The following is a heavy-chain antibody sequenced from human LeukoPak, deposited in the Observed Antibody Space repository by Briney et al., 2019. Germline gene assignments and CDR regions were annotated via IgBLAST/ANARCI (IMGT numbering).Heavy chain of an antibody. Sequence: GGSLRLSCAASGFSFSSFGMHWVRQAPGKGLEWVAAISYDGSNKFYADSVKGRFTISRDSSKNTLYLQMNSLRAEDTAVFYCAKAGYSSGWRNFDYWGQGTLVTVSS. D-gene: IGHD6-19*01. J-gene: IGHJ4*02. CDR1: GFSFSSFG. CDR3: AKAGYSSGWRNFDY. CDR2: ISYDGSNK. V-gene: IGHV3-30*18.